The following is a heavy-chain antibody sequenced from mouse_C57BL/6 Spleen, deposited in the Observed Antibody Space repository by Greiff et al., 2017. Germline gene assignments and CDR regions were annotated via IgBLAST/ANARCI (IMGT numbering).Heavy chain of an antibody. CDR1: GYAFSSSW. CDR3: ANPSYSNYGFAY. D-gene: IGHD2-5*01. CDR2: IYPGDGDT. J-gene: IGHJ3*01. Sequence: QVQLKQSGPELVKPGASVTISCKASGYAFSSSWMNWVKQRPGKGLEWIGRIYPGDGDTNYNGKFKGKATLTADKSSSTAYMQLSSLTSEDSAVYFCANPSYSNYGFAYWGQGTLVTVSA. V-gene: IGHV1-82*01.